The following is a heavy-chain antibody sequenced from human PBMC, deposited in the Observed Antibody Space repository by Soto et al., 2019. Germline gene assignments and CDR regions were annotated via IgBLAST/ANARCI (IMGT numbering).Heavy chain of an antibody. CDR2: TYYRSKWYN. Sequence: PSQTLSLTCAISGDGVSSNSAAWNWIRQSPSRGLEWLGRTYYRSKWYNDYAVSVKSRITINPDTSKNQFSLQLNSVTPEDTAVYYCARDTAMVTRHLYYYYGMDVWGQGTTVTVSS. J-gene: IGHJ6*02. CDR3: ARDTAMVTRHLYYYYGMDV. V-gene: IGHV6-1*01. D-gene: IGHD5-18*01. CDR1: GDGVSSNSAA.